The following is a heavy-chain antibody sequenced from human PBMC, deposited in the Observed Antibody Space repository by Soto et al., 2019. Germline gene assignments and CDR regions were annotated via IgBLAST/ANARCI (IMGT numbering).Heavy chain of an antibody. CDR3: ARLRLVRPTEND. V-gene: IGHV1-69*13. CDR2: IIPIFGTA. CDR1: GGTFSSYA. Sequence: SVKVSCKASGGTFSSYAISWVRQAPGQGLEWMGGIIPIFGTANYAQKFQGRVTITADGSTSTAYMELSSLRSEDTAVYHCARLRLVRPTENDWGQGTLVTVSS. J-gene: IGHJ4*02. D-gene: IGHD2-21*01.